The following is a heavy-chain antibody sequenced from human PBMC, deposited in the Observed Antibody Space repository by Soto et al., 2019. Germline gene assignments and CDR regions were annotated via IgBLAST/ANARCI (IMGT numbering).Heavy chain of an antibody. CDR2: IRSKANSYAT. Sequence: GGSLRLSCAASGFTFSGSAMHWVRQASGKGLEWVGRIRSKANSYATAYAASVKGRFTISRDDSKNTAYLQMNSLKTEDTAVYYCTSQPHHDSSGYDYWGQGTLVTVSS. D-gene: IGHD3-22*01. CDR1: GFTFSGSA. CDR3: TSQPHHDSSGYDY. J-gene: IGHJ4*02. V-gene: IGHV3-73*01.